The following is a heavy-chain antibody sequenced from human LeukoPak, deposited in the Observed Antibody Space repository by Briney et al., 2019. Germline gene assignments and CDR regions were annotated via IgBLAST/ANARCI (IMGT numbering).Heavy chain of an antibody. Sequence: PSETQSLTCTVSGGSISSRRYFWDWIRQPPGKGLEWIGSIYYSGSTYYNPSLKSRVTISVDTSKNQFSLKLDSVTAADTAVYYCARDGYHYDSSGYYSLDYWGQGTLVTVSS. V-gene: IGHV4-39*07. CDR2: IYYSGST. CDR3: ARDGYHYDSSGYYSLDY. J-gene: IGHJ4*02. CDR1: GGSISSRRYF. D-gene: IGHD3-22*01.